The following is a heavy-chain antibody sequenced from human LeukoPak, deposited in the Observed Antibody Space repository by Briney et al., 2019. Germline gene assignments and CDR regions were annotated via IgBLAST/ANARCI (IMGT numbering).Heavy chain of an antibody. Sequence: GGSLTLTCAVCGFTFSSYTVSWIRQAPGKGLEWVSAISGSGGSTYYADSVKGRFTISRDNSKNTLYLQMNSLRAEDTAVYYCAKDTGYYYDSSGFEHWGQGTLVTVSS. CDR3: AKDTGYYYDSSGFEH. J-gene: IGHJ1*01. CDR1: GFTFSSYT. V-gene: IGHV3-23*01. D-gene: IGHD3-22*01. CDR2: ISGSGGST.